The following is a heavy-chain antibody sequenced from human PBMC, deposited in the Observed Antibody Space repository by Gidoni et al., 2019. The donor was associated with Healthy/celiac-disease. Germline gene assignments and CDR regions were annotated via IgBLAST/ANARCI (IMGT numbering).Heavy chain of an antibody. V-gene: IGHV3-30-3*01. J-gene: IGHJ4*02. CDR1: GFTFSSYA. Sequence: QVQLVASGGGVVQPGRSLRLSCAASGFTFSSYAMHWVRQAPGKGLEWVAVISYDGSNKYYADSVKGRFTISRDNSKNTLYLQMNSLRAEDTAVYYCARDLRLGYQLLGGFDYWGQGTLVTVSS. CDR3: ARDLRLGYQLLGGFDY. D-gene: IGHD2-2*01. CDR2: ISYDGSNK.